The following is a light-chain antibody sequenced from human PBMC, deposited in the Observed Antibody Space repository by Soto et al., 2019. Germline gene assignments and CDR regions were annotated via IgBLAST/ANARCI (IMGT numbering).Light chain of an antibody. CDR2: RNS. CDR3: AEWDDSLSVI. J-gene: IGLJ2*01. CDR1: IPNIGTNF. Sequence: QSVLTQPPSASGTPGQTVTISCSRSIPNIGTNFVYWYQQLPGTAPKLLIYRNSLRPSGVPDRFSGSKSGTSTSLAISGLRSEDEANYYCAEWDDSLSVIFGGGTKLTVL. V-gene: IGLV1-47*01.